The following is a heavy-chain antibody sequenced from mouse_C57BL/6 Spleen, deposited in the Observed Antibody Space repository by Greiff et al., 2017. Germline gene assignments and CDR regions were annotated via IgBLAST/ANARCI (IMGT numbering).Heavy chain of an antibody. D-gene: IGHD1-1*01. J-gene: IGHJ4*01. CDR3: ARFVATKARDY. Sequence: QVQLQQSGAELVRPGTSVKVSCKASGYAFTNYLLEWVKQRPGQGLEWIGVINPGSGGANYNEKFKGKATLTADKASSTAYMQLSSLTSEDSAVYFCARFVATKARDYGGQGTSVTVSS. V-gene: IGHV1-54*01. CDR2: INPGSGGA. CDR1: GYAFTNYL.